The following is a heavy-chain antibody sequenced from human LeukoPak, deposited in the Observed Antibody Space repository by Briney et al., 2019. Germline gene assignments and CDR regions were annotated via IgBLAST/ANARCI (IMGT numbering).Heavy chain of an antibody. CDR3: ARESTMPKLWGAYFDY. J-gene: IGHJ4*02. CDR2: TYYRSKWYN. Sequence: SQTLSLTCAISGDSVSSNSAAWNWIRQSPSRGLEWLGRTYYRSKWYNDYAVSVKSRITINPDTSKNQFSLQLNSVTPEDTAVYYCARESTMPKLWGAYFDYWGQETLVTVSS. V-gene: IGHV6-1*01. CDR1: GDSVSSNSAA. D-gene: IGHD2-2*01.